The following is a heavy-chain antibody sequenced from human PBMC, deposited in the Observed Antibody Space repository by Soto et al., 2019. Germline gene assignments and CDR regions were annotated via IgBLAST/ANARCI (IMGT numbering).Heavy chain of an antibody. CDR1: GFTFIDYY. Sequence: PGGSLRLSCAASGFTFIDYYMSWIRQAPGKGLEWLSYISDSGTYTSYADSVEGRFTVSRDNAENSLYLQMNNLSAEDTAVCYCARDHLLGPRAFDIWGQGTMVTVSS. J-gene: IGHJ3*02. CDR3: ARDHLLGPRAFDI. CDR2: ISDSGTYT. V-gene: IGHV3-11*06. D-gene: IGHD1-26*01.